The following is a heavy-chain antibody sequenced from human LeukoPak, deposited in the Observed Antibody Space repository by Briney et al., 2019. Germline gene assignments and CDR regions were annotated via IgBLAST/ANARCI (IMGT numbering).Heavy chain of an antibody. Sequence: THGESLKISCKGSGYSFTNYWIGWVRQMPGKGLEWMGIIYPGDSDTRYSPSFQGHVPISADKSISTAYLQWSSLKASDTAMYYCARTYYYDSSAYYPQFDYWGPGTLVTVSS. CDR2: IYPGDSDT. D-gene: IGHD3-22*01. V-gene: IGHV5-51*01. J-gene: IGHJ4*02. CDR1: GYSFTNYW. CDR3: ARTYYYDSSAYYPQFDY.